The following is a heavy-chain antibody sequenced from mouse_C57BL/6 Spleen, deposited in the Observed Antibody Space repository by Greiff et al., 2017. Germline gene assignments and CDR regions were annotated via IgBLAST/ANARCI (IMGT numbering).Heavy chain of an antibody. CDR3: ASYGNYGGFDY. D-gene: IGHD2-1*01. V-gene: IGHV1-26*01. CDR1: GYTFTDYY. Sequence: EVQLQQSGPELVKPGASVKISCKASGYTFTDYYMNWVKQSHGKSLEWIGDINPNNGGTSYNQKFKGKATLTVDKSSSTAYRALRSLTSEDAAVYYCASYGNYGGFDYWGQGTTLTVSS. J-gene: IGHJ2*01. CDR2: INPNNGGT.